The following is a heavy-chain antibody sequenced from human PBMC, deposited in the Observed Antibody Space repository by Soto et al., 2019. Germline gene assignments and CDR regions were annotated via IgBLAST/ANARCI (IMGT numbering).Heavy chain of an antibody. CDR3: AREGDSSGWYYGMDV. D-gene: IGHD6-25*01. V-gene: IGHV1-69*08. CDR2: IIPILGIA. J-gene: IGHJ6*02. CDR1: GGTFSSYT. Sequence: QVQLVQSGAEVKKPGSSVKVSCKASGGTFSSYTISWVRQAPGQGLEWMGRIIPILGIANYAQKFQGRVTITADKSTSTAYMELSSLRSEDTAVYYCAREGDSSGWYYGMDVWGQGTTVTVSS.